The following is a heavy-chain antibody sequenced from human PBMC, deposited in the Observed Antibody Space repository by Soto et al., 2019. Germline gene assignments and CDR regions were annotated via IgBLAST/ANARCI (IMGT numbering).Heavy chain of an antibody. CDR2: INHSGST. CDR3: AILGEERPGYCSGGSCYCDY. V-gene: IGHV4-34*01. D-gene: IGHD2-15*01. Sequence: SETLSLTCAVYGGSFSGYYWSWIRQPPGKGLEWIGEINHSGSTNYNPSLKSRVTISVDTSKNQFSLKLSSVTAADTAVYYCAILGEERPGYCSGGSCYCDYWGQGTLVTVSS. CDR1: GGSFSGYY. J-gene: IGHJ4*02.